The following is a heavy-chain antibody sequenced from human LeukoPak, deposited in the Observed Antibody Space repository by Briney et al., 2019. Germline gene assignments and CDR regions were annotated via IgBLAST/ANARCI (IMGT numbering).Heavy chain of an antibody. J-gene: IGHJ6*02. CDR2: VSYLGDDQ. CDR3: AKDRSSGPHYYYGMDV. CDR1: GYTFSSYG. Sequence: PGGSLRLSCAASGYTFSSYGIHWVRQSPGKGLEWVAVVSYLGDDQFYAESVKGRFTISRVNSKKTVFLQMNSLRGEDTAVYYCAKDRSSGPHYYYGMDVWGRGTTVIVSS. V-gene: IGHV3-30*18. D-gene: IGHD3-22*01.